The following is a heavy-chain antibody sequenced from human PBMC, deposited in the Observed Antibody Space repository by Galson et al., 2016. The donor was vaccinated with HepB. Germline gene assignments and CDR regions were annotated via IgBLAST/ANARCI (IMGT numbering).Heavy chain of an antibody. V-gene: IGHV3-74*01. CDR2: IDADGTYM. CDR3: AKDGLMVNADYYYGVDV. Sequence: SLRLSCAASGFSFGRYWMHWVRQAPGRGLEWLSRIDADGTYMIYADSVRDRFTISRDSARNTLYLQMTSLRAEDTAVYYCAKDGLMVNADYYYGVDVWGQGTTVTVSS. J-gene: IGHJ6*02. CDR1: GFSFGRYW. D-gene: IGHD5-18*01.